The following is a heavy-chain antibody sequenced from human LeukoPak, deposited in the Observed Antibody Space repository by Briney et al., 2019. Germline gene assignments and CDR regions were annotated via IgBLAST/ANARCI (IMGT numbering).Heavy chain of an antibody. CDR1: GFTFSSYW. V-gene: IGHV3-7*01. D-gene: IGHD4-4*01. CDR3: ARDNSVTLGWWFDP. J-gene: IGHJ5*02. Sequence: GGSLRLPCAASGFTFSSYWMSWVRQAPGKGLEWVANIKQDGSEKYYVDSVKGRFTISRDNAKNSLYLQMNSLRAEDTAVYYCARDNSVTLGWWFDPWGQGTLVTVSS. CDR2: IKQDGSEK.